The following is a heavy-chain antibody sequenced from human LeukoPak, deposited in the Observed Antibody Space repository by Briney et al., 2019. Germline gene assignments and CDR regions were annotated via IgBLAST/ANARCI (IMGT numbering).Heavy chain of an antibody. V-gene: IGHV4-59*01. D-gene: IGHD2-8*02. CDR3: ARFYWARSDDAFDI. CDR2: IYYRGST. J-gene: IGHJ3*02. CDR1: GGSISSYY. Sequence: SETLSLTCTVSGGSISSYYWSWIRQPPGKGRECIGYIYYRGSTNYNPSLKSRVDISVDTSKNQFSMKLSSVTAADTAVYYCARFYWARSDDAFDIWGQGTMVTVSS.